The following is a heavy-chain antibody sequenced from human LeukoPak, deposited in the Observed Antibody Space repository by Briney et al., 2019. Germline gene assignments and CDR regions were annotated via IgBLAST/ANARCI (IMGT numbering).Heavy chain of an antibody. Sequence: SETLSLTCTVSGGSISSSSYYWGWIRQPPGKGLEWIESIYYSGSTYYNPSLKSRVTISIDTSKNQFSLNLSSVTAADTAVYYCARFRRKRIGMSPQGIDYWGQGTLVTVSS. J-gene: IGHJ4*02. CDR1: GGSISSSSYY. CDR2: IYYSGST. CDR3: ARFRRKRIGMSPQGIDY. V-gene: IGHV4-39*07. D-gene: IGHD1-26*01.